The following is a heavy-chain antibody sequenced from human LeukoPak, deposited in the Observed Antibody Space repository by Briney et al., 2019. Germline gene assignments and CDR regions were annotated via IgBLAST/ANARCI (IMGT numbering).Heavy chain of an antibody. J-gene: IGHJ5*02. CDR1: GGSISSRSYY. V-gene: IGHV4-39*07. CDR3: ARDGAPSSYYYDSSGYNWFDP. CDR2: IYYSGST. D-gene: IGHD3-22*01. Sequence: PSETLSLTCTVSGGSISSRSYYWGWIRQPPGKGLEWIGSIYYSGSTYYNPSLQSRVTISVDTSKNQFSLKLSSVTAADTAVYYCARDGAPSSYYYDSSGYNWFDPWGQGTLVTVSS.